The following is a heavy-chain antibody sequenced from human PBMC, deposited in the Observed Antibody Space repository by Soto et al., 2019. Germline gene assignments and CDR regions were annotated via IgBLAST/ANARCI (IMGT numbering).Heavy chain of an antibody. CDR2: ISYDGSNT. CDR1: GFTFNSYG. V-gene: IGHV3-30*18. CDR3: AKDLECSSSNGYLGYSYYGTDV. D-gene: IGHD2-2*01. J-gene: IGHJ6*02. Sequence: GGSLRLSCAASGFTFNSYGMHWVRQAPGEGLEWVAVISYDGSNTYHADSVKGRFTISRDNSKNTLYLQMNSLRAEDTAVYYCAKDLECSSSNGYLGYSYYGTDVWGQGTTVTVSS.